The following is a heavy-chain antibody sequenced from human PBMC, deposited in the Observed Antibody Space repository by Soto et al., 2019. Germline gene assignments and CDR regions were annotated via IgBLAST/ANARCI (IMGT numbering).Heavy chain of an antibody. CDR3: ASAQPTGTTNFDY. J-gene: IGHJ4*02. CDR1: GYSISSGYY. D-gene: IGHD1-7*01. V-gene: IGHV4-38-2*01. Sequence: KPSETLSLTCAVSGYSISSGYYWGWIRQPPGKGLEWIGSIYHSGSTYYNPSLKSRVTISVDTSKNQFSLKLSSVTAADTAVYYCASAQPTGTTNFDYWGQGTLVTVSS. CDR2: IYHSGST.